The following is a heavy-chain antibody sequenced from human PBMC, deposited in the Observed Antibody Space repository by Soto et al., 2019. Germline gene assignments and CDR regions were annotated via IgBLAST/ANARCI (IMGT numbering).Heavy chain of an antibody. CDR2: IYWNDDN. J-gene: IGHJ5*01. Sequence: QITLKESGPTLVKPTQTLTLTCTFSGFSLSTSGVSVGWIRQPPGKALEWLALIYWNDDNRYSPTLKSRLTTTKNTSKNQVVLTMTNMDPVDTTTYFCAAYYDSSAFYYATDSWGQGTLVTVSS. CDR1: GFSLSTSGVS. CDR3: AAYYDSSAFYYATDS. V-gene: IGHV2-5*01. D-gene: IGHD3-22*01.